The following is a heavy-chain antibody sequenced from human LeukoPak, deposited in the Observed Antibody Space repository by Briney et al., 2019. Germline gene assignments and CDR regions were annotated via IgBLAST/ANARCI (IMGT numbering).Heavy chain of an antibody. CDR2: ISGSGGST. CDR3: ASRGYSYGRIYFDY. CDR1: GFTFSSYA. Sequence: QPGGSLRLSCAASGFTFSSYAMSWVRQAPGKGLEWVSAISGSGGSTYYADSVKGRFTISRDNSKNTLYLQMNSLRAEDTAVYYCASRGYSYGRIYFDYWGQGTLVTVSS. J-gene: IGHJ4*02. D-gene: IGHD5-18*01. V-gene: IGHV3-23*01.